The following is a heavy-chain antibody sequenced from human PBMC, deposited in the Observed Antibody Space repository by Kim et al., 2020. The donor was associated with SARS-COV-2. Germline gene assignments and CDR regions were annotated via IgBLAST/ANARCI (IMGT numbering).Heavy chain of an antibody. V-gene: IGHV4-39*01. D-gene: IGHD5-12*01. CDR1: GGSISSSSYY. J-gene: IGHJ6*02. CDR2: IYYSGST. Sequence: SETLSLTCTVSGGSISSSSYYWGWIRQPPGKGLEWIGSIYYSGSTYYNPSLKSRVTISVDTSKNQFSLKLSSVTAADTAVYYCARQVVRGEWLRLRYYYYGMDVWGQGTTVTVSS. CDR3: ARQVVRGEWLRLRYYYYGMDV.